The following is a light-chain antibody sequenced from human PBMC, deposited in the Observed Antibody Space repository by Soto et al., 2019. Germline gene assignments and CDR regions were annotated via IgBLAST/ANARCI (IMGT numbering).Light chain of an antibody. J-gene: IGKJ1*01. Sequence: DIQMTQSPSTLSASVGDRSTITCVASQSISSWLAWYQQKPVKAPKLLIYDAYSLESGVTSRFSRIGSGTEFTLTISSLQPDDFATYYCQPYNSYSETVGQGTQVDIK. CDR3: QPYNSYSET. CDR2: DAY. CDR1: QSISSW. V-gene: IGKV1-5*01.